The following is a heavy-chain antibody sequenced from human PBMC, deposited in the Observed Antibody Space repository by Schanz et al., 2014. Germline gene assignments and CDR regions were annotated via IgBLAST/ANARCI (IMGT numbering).Heavy chain of an antibody. J-gene: IGHJ5*02. Sequence: EVQLVESGGGLVQPGGSLRLSCAASGFTFDKYAMHWVRQAPGKGLEWVSVISWNSGTIGYADSVKGRFTISRDNAKNSLYLQMNSLRAEDTAVYYCAKAADWPVTRFDPWGQGTLVTVSS. CDR2: ISWNSGTI. CDR3: AKAADWPVTRFDP. V-gene: IGHV3-9*01. D-gene: IGHD3-9*01. CDR1: GFTFDKYA.